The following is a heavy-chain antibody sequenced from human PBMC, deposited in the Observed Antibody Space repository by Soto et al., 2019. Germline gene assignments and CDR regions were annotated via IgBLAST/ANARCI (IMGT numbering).Heavy chain of an antibody. CDR1: GDASRTSTYS. Sequence: PLSLTCSFCGDASRTSTYSWSWIRQPPGKALEWVGFIYHSGVTSYNPSLKSRVSISLDMSNSQCTLNLRSVTAADTAVYYCAGIPYTGGLRFDPSGPGTLVTASS. J-gene: IGHJ5*02. CDR2: IYHSGVT. V-gene: IGHV4-30-2*01. D-gene: IGHD1-20*01. CDR3: AGIPYTGGLRFDP.